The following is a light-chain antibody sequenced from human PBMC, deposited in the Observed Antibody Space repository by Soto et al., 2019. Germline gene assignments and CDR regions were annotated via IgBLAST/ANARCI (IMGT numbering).Light chain of an antibody. Sequence: QSVLTQPPSASGSPGQSVTISCTGSSSDVGGYKFVSWYQQYPGKAPKVMIYEVSKRPSGVPDRFSGSKSGNTASLTVSGLQADDEADYYCSSYAGSNNWVFGGGTKLTVL. CDR3: SSYAGSNNWV. V-gene: IGLV2-8*01. J-gene: IGLJ3*02. CDR1: SSDVGGYKF. CDR2: EVS.